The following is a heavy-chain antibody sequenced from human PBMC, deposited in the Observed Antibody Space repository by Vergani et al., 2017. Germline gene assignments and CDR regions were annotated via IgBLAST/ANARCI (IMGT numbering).Heavy chain of an antibody. CDR1: GGSISSSSYY. CDR3: ARVNSYGTSDY. CDR2: IYYSGST. V-gene: IGHV4-39*07. J-gene: IGHJ4*02. D-gene: IGHD5-18*01. Sequence: QLQLPESGPGLVKPSETLSLTCTVSGGSISSSSYYWGWIRQPPGKGLEWIGSIYYSGSTYYNPSLKSRVTISVDTSKNQFFLKLSSVTAADTAVYYCARVNSYGTSDYWGQGTLVTVSS.